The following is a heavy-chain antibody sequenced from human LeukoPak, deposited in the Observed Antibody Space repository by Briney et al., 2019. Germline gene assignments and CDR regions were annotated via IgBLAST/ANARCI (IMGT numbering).Heavy chain of an antibody. CDR1: GYTFTSYY. Sequence: ASVKVSCRASGYTFTSYYMHWVRQAPGQGLEWMGIINPSGGTTNYAQKFQDRVTMTRDMSTSTVYMELSSLRSEDTAVYYCASGSGSYLRNFDYWGQGTLVTVSS. J-gene: IGHJ4*02. V-gene: IGHV1-46*01. D-gene: IGHD3-10*01. CDR3: ASGSGSYLRNFDY. CDR2: INPSGGTT.